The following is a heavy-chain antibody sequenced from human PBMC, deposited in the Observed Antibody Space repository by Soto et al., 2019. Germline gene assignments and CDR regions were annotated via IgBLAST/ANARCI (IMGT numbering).Heavy chain of an antibody. CDR1: GYSFTSYW. D-gene: IGHD6-13*01. CDR3: ASTTAADYYYGMDV. V-gene: IGHV5-51*01. J-gene: IGHJ6*02. CDR2: IYPCDSDT. Sequence: XESLKISFKGAGYSFTSYWIGWVRRIPGKGLEWMGIIYPCDSDTRYSPSFQGQVTISADKSISTAYLQWSSLKASDTAMYYCASTTAADYYYGMDVWGQGTTVTVSS.